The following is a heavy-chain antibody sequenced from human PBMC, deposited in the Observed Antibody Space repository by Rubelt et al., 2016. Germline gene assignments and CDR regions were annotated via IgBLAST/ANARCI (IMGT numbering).Heavy chain of an antibody. CDR2: ISYDGSNK. Sequence: GFTFSSYAMHWVRQAPGKGLEWVAVISYDGSNKYYADSVKGRFTISRDNSKNSLYLQMNSLRAEDTAVYYCARVFVVVGSTWHFDYWGQGTLVTVSS. V-gene: IGHV3-30*04. CDR3: ARVFVVVGSTWHFDY. CDR1: GFTFSSYA. J-gene: IGHJ4*02. D-gene: IGHD2-15*01.